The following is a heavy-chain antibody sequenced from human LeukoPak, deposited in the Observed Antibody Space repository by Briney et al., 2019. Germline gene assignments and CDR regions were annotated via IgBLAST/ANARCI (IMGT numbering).Heavy chain of an antibody. V-gene: IGHV4-38-2*02. J-gene: IGHJ4*02. D-gene: IGHD2-21*02. CDR3: ARDLASCAGDCYSDGFDY. CDR2: TYHGGST. CDR1: GDSISSGYY. Sequence: KASETLSLTCTVSGDSISSGYYWGWIRQSPGKGLEWIGSTYHGGSTYYNPSLRSRVIVSVDTSKNHFSLKMSSVTAADTAVYYCARDLASCAGDCYSDGFDYWGQGALVTVSS.